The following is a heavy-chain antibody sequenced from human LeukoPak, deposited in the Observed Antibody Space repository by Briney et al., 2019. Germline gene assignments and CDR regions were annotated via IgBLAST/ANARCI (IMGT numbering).Heavy chain of an antibody. D-gene: IGHD4-17*01. V-gene: IGHV3-30*18. CDR3: AKDDGDYGFDY. CDR1: GFIFSTCG. Sequence: GGSLRLSCAASGFIFSTCGMHWVRQAPGKGLEWVAVISYDGSNKYYADSVKGRFTISRDNSKNTLYLQMNSLRAEDTALYYCAKDDGDYGFDYWGQGTLVTVSS. CDR2: ISYDGSNK. J-gene: IGHJ4*02.